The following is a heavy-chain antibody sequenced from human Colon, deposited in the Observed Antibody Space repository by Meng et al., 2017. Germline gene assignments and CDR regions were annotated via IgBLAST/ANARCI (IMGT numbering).Heavy chain of an antibody. D-gene: IGHD2-15*01. J-gene: IGHJ4*02. V-gene: IGHV3-21*01. CDR3: ARGRVVVVASPSDY. CDR2: ISSSSS. Sequence: EVQLVESGGGLVKPGGSLRFSCVASGVTFSSYSMTWVRQAPGKGLEWVSSISSSSSYADSVKGRFTISRDNAKNSLYLQMNSLRAEDTAVYYCARGRVVVVASPSDYWGQGTLVTVSS. CDR1: GVTFSSYS.